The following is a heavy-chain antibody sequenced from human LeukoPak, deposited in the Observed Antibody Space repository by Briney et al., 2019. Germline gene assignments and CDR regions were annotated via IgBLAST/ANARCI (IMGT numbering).Heavy chain of an antibody. V-gene: IGHV4-4*02. CDR2: IYHSGST. CDR1: GDSISSSNW. CDR3: AREGGPYRPLDY. J-gene: IGHJ4*02. Sequence: PSETLSLTCAVSGDSISSSNWWSWVRQPPGKGLEWIGEIYHSGSTNYNPSLKSRVTISVDKSKNQFSLKLTSVTAADTAVYYCAREGGPYRPLDYSGQGTLVTVAS.